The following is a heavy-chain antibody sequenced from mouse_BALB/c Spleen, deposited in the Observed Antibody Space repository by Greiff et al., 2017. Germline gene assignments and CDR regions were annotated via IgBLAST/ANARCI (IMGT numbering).Heavy chain of an antibody. CDR2: ISSGSSTT. Sequence: EVKLVESGGGLVQPGGSLKLSCAASGFTFSSFGMHWVRQAPEKGLEWVAYISSGSSTTYYADTVKGRFTISRDNPTSTVFLQMTSLRSEDTAMYYCARDYYGSSYGFAYWGQGTLVTVSA. CDR3: ARDYYGSSYGFAY. J-gene: IGHJ3*01. CDR1: GFTFSSFG. D-gene: IGHD1-1*01. V-gene: IGHV5-17*02.